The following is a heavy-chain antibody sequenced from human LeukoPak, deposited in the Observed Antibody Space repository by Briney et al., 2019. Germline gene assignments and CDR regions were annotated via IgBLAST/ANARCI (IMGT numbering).Heavy chain of an antibody. V-gene: IGHV4-59*01. CDR1: GGSISSYY. Sequence: SETLSLTCTVSGGSISSYYWSWIRQPPGKGLVWIGYIYYSGSTNYNPSLKRRVTISVDTSKNQFSLKLTTVKAADTGLCYCARVSGAKTYYFRYWEKGPLVTVPS. CDR2: IYYSGST. D-gene: IGHD1-14*01. CDR3: ARVSGAKTYYFRY. J-gene: IGHJ4*02.